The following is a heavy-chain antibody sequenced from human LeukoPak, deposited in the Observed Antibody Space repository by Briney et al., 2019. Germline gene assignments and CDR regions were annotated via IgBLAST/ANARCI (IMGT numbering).Heavy chain of an antibody. V-gene: IGHV2-70*11. J-gene: IGHJ4*02. CDR1: GFSFSTSRLC. Sequence: SGPTLANPTQTLTLTCTFSGFSFSTSRLCVTWIRHPPGNALEWPARIDLDVDKYYRKSLKDRLTMSKGTSKNQVVLTITNMDPVDTATYYCARTMVAYNGGGCEYWGQGTLVTVSS. CDR2: IDLDVDK. D-gene: IGHD3-16*01. CDR3: ARTMVAYNGGGCEY.